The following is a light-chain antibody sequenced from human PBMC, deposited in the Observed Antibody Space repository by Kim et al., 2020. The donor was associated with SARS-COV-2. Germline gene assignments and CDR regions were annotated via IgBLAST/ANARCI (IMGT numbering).Light chain of an antibody. CDR3: SSYAGSRV. CDR2: EVS. CDR1: SSDVGGYIY. V-gene: IGLV2-8*01. J-gene: IGLJ1*01. Sequence: QSVLTQPPSASASPGQSVTISCTGTSSDVGGYIYVSRYQQHPGKASKLMINEVSKRRSGVPVRFSGSKSGNTASLTVSGLLAEDEADYYCSSYAGSRVFGAGTKVTVL.